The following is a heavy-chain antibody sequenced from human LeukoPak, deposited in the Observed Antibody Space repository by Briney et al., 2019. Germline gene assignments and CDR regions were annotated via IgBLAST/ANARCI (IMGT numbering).Heavy chain of an antibody. J-gene: IGHJ4*02. CDR1: GYTFTSYA. CDR3: ARASSTSCYAAGY. D-gene: IGHD2-2*01. CDR2: INAGNGNT. V-gene: IGHV1-3*01. Sequence: ASVNVSCKASGYTFTSYAMHWVRQAPGQRLEWMGWINAGNGNTKYSQKFQGRVTITRDTSASTAYMELSSLRSEDTAVYYCARASSTSCYAAGYWGQGTLVTVSS.